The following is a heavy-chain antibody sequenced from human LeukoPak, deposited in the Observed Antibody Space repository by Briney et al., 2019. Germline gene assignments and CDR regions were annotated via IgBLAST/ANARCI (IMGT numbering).Heavy chain of an antibody. CDR2: ICHTGST. J-gene: IGHJ4*02. CDR1: GGSINSHY. V-gene: IGHV4-59*11. Sequence: PLEALSLTCTDAGGSINSHYWSCIRHHPRKGLEYIAHICHTGSTYYKPALENRVTISVDTAKIQISLKLSSVTAADTAVYYCARYEEFSTGYSASSTGHYFDDWGQGTLVTVSS. D-gene: IGHD3/OR15-3a*01. CDR3: ARYEEFSTGYSASSTGHYFDD.